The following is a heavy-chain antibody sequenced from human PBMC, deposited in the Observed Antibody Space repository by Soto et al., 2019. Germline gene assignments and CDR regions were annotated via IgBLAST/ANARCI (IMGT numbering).Heavy chain of an antibody. Sequence: PSETLSLTCTVSGASITRYYWNWIRQPPGKGLEWIGYIYYSGNTNYNPSFKSRVTISVDTSKNQFSLKLSSVTAADTAVYYCARDPRRSSGYYYFDHWGQGTLVTVSS. CDR2: IYYSGNT. CDR1: GASITRYY. J-gene: IGHJ4*02. V-gene: IGHV4-59*01. D-gene: IGHD6-19*01. CDR3: ARDPRRSSGYYYFDH.